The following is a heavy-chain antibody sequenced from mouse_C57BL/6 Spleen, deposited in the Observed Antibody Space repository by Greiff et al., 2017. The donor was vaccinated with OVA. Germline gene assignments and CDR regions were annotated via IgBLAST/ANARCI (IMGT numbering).Heavy chain of an antibody. CDR2: IDPENGDT. Sequence: VQLQQSGAELVRPGASVKLSCTASGFNIKDYYMHWVKQRPEQGLEWIGWIDPENGDTEYASKFQGKATLTADTSSNPAYLQLSILHSNDTALSCCTRSSSWYFDVWGTGTTVTVSS. CDR3: TRSSSWYFDV. D-gene: IGHD1-1*01. CDR1: GFNIKDYY. J-gene: IGHJ1*03. V-gene: IGHV14-4*01.